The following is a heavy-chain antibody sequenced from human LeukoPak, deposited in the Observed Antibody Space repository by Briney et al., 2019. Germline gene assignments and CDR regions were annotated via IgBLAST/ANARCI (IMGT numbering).Heavy chain of an antibody. CDR1: GGTFSSYA. CDR2: IIPIFGTA. V-gene: IGHV1-69*13. D-gene: IGHD3-3*01. Sequence: SVKVSCKASGGTFSSYAISWVRQAPGQGLEWMGGIIPIFGTANYAQKFQGRVTITADESTSTAYMELSSLRSEDTAVYYCARVNYDFWSGYYARGDFDYWGQGTLVTVSS. CDR3: ARVNYDFWSGYYARGDFDY. J-gene: IGHJ4*02.